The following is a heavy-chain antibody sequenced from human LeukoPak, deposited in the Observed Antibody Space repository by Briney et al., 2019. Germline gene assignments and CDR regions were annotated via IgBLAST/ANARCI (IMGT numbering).Heavy chain of an antibody. CDR2: ISYDGNNK. V-gene: IGHV3-30-3*01. J-gene: IGHJ6*02. CDR3: ARRAFDSRGTDV. D-gene: IGHD3-3*02. CDR1: GSTFSSNA. Sequence: PGGSLRLSCAASGSTFSSNAMYWVRLAPGKGLEWVAVISYDGNNKNYGDSVEGRFTVSRDNSKNTLYLQMNSLRLEDTAVYYCARRAFDSRGTDVWGQGTTVTVSS.